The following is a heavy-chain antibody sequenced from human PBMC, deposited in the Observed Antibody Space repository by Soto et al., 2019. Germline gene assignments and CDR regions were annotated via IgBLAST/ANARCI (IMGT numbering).Heavy chain of an antibody. CDR1: GFTFSSYG. V-gene: IGHV3-33*01. CDR3: ASGPPYRGYFDY. D-gene: IGHD1-26*01. J-gene: IGHJ4*02. Sequence: GGSLRLSCAASGFTFSSYGMHWVRQAPGKGLEWVAVIWYDGSNKYYADSVKGRFTISRDNSKNTLYLQMNSLRAEDTAVYYCASGPPYRGYFDYWGQGTLVTVSS. CDR2: IWYDGSNK.